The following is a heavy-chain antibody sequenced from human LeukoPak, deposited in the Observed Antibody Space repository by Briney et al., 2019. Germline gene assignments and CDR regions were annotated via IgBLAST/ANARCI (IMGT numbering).Heavy chain of an antibody. Sequence: SETLSLTCTVSGGSISSYYWSWIRQPPGKGLEWIGYIYYSGSTNYNPSLKSRVTISVDTSKNQFSLKLSSVTAADTAVYYCARGRPMVRGVMPFDYWGQGTLVTVSS. CDR3: ARGRPMVRGVMPFDY. J-gene: IGHJ4*02. V-gene: IGHV4-59*12. CDR2: IYYSGST. D-gene: IGHD3-10*01. CDR1: GGSISSYY.